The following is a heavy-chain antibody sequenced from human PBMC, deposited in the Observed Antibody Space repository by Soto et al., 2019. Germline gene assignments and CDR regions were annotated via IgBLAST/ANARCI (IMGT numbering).Heavy chain of an antibody. Sequence: KPSETLALTCAVYGGSFRGYYWTWIRQPPGKGLEWIGEIDHSGFTNSNPSLKSRVTISVDTSKNQFSLKLASVTAADTAVYYCARAEYTYNSRGLDYWGQGTLVTVYS. D-gene: IGHD3-10*01. CDR3: ARAEYTYNSRGLDY. CDR1: GGSFRGYY. CDR2: IDHSGFT. V-gene: IGHV4-34*01. J-gene: IGHJ4*02.